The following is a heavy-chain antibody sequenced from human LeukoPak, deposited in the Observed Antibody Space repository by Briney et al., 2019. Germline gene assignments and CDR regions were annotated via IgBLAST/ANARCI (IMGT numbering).Heavy chain of an antibody. CDR3: ATAERDSSGHDY. CDR1: GYTFTSYY. J-gene: IGHJ4*02. V-gene: IGHV1-46*01. Sequence: ASVTVSFKSSGYTFTSYYMHWVRQAPGQGLEWMGIINPSGGSTSYAQKFQGRVTMTRDMSTSTVYMELSSLRSEDTAVYYCATAERDSSGHDYWGQGTLVTVSS. D-gene: IGHD6-19*01. CDR2: INPSGGST.